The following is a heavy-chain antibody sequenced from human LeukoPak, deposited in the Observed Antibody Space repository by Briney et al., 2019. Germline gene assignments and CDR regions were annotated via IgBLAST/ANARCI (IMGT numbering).Heavy chain of an antibody. CDR2: VYSSGST. V-gene: IGHV4-39*07. Sequence: SETLSLTCTVSGGSISSSPYYWGWIRQPPGKGLEWIGSVYSSGSTYYNPSLRSRVTISVDTSRNQFSLKLSSVTAADTAVYYCARSKNDYGDYNAFDIWGQGTMVTVSS. CDR1: GGSISSSPYY. J-gene: IGHJ3*02. D-gene: IGHD4-17*01. CDR3: ARSKNDYGDYNAFDI.